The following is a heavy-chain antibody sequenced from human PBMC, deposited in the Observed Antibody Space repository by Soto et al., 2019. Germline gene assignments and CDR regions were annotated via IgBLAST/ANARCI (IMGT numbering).Heavy chain of an antibody. CDR2: ISYDGSQI. J-gene: IGHJ4*02. D-gene: IGHD3-10*01. CDR1: EFTFNTYA. V-gene: IGHV3-30-3*01. CDR3: ARSGKVRGVIDY. Sequence: PGGSLRRSCAASEFTFNTYAMHWVRQDPGKGLDWVSFISYDGSQIYYVDSVKGRFTISRDNSKNTLYLQMYSLRAEDTAVYYCARSGKVRGVIDYWGQGT.